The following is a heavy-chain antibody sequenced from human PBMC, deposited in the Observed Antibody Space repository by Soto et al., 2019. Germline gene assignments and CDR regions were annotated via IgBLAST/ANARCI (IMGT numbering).Heavy chain of an antibody. V-gene: IGHV3-21*02. CDR3: ARDILDGGSYPDY. Sequence: EVQLVESGGGLVKPRGSLRLSCATSGFTFSNYIMNWVRQAPGKGLEWVASISSRNTYIYYAASVRGRFTISRDNAKNSLYLQIDTLRVEDTATYYCARDILDGGSYPDYWGQGTLVTVSS. CDR2: ISSRNTYI. J-gene: IGHJ4*02. D-gene: IGHD3-10*01. CDR1: GFTFSNYI.